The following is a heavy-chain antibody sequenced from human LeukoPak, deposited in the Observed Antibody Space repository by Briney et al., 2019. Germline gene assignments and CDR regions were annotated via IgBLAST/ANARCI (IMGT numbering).Heavy chain of an antibody. D-gene: IGHD3-22*01. Sequence: GGSLRLSCAASGFTVSNYWMHWVRQAPGKGLVWVSRINSDGINTSYADSVKGRFTISRDNAKNTLNLQMNSLRAEDTAVYYCARDLGQYYDTSDNWFDPWGQGTLVTVSS. CDR1: GFTVSNYW. J-gene: IGHJ5*02. V-gene: IGHV3-74*01. CDR2: INSDGINT. CDR3: ARDLGQYYDTSDNWFDP.